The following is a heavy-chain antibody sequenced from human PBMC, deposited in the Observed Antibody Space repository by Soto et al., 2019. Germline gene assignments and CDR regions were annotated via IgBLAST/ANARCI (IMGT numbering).Heavy chain of an antibody. D-gene: IGHD2-21*02. CDR2: INSDGSTT. V-gene: IGHV3-74*01. J-gene: IGHJ4*02. CDR3: ARDLTGDNTY. Sequence: GGSLRLSCAASGFTFTTYWMHWVRQAPGKGLVWVSRINSDGSTTNYADSVKGRFTISRDNAENMLYLQMNSLRADDTAIYYCARDLTGDNTYWGQGTLVTVSS. CDR1: GFTFTTYW.